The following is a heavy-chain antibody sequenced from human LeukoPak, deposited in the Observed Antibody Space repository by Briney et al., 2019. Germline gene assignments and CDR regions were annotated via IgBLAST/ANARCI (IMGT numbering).Heavy chain of an antibody. J-gene: IGHJ4*02. CDR1: GGSITSTNW. CDR3: SRENGAFSHFGY. CDR2: VSLSGTT. Sequence: SETLSLTCAVSGGSITSTNWWWWGRQPPRQGLEWIGEVSLSGTTNYNPSLSRRTIMAHETSKKYLLLILTAVTAAATAAYYCSRENGAFSHFGYWGQGTLVTVPS. V-gene: IGHV4-4*02. D-gene: IGHD2-8*01.